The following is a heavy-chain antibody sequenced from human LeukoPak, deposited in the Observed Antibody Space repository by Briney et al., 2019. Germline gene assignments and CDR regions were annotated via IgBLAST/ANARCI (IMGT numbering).Heavy chain of an antibody. CDR2: ISSSSSYI. D-gene: IGHD4-17*01. CDR3: ARAGGYGDTRGDC. CDR1: GFTFSSYS. V-gene: IGHV3-21*01. Sequence: GGSLRLSCAASGFTFSSYSMNWVRQAPGKGLEWVSSISSSSSYIYYADSVKGRFTISRDNAKNSLYLQMNSLRAEDTAVYYCARAGGYGDTRGDCWGQGTLVTVSS. J-gene: IGHJ4*02.